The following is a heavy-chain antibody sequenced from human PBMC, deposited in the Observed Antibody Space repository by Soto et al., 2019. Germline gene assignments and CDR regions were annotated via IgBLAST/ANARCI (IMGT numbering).Heavy chain of an antibody. D-gene: IGHD1-1*01. J-gene: IGHJ6*02. CDR1: GGTFSSYA. CDR2: IGPIFGTA. Sequence: QVQLVQSGAEVKKPGSSVKVSCKASGGTFSSYAISWVREAPGQGLEWMGGIGPIFGTANYAQKCQGRVTITADESTSTAYMELSSLRSEDTAVYYCARAYLWERRLGSRRYYYYYGMDVWGQGTTVTVSS. V-gene: IGHV1-69*01. CDR3: ARAYLWERRLGSRRYYYYYGMDV.